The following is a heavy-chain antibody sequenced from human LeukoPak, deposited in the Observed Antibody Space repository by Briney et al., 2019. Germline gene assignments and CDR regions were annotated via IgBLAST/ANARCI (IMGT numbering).Heavy chain of an antibody. J-gene: IGHJ4*02. D-gene: IGHD3-22*01. V-gene: IGHV1-18*01. CDR3: ARRARYDSSGYYGY. CDR1: GYTFTSYG. CDR2: TSAYNGNT. Sequence: ASVKVSCKASGYTFTSYGISWVRQAPGQGLEWMGWTSAYNGNTNYAQKLQGRVTMTTDTSTSTAYMELRSLRSDDTAVYYCARRARYDSSGYYGYWGQGTLVTVSS.